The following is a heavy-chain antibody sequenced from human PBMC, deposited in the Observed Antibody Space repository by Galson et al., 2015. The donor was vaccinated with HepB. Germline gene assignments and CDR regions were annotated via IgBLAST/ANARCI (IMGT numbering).Heavy chain of an antibody. V-gene: IGHV2-70*11. D-gene: IGHD6-19*01. Sequence: PALVKPTQTLTLTCTFSGFSLSTSGMCVSWIRQPPGKALEWLARIDWDADKYYSTSLKTRLNISKDTSKNQVVLKMTKMDPVDTATYYCARMPQGSGWSWGLNAFDIWGQGTMVTVSS. CDR3: ARMPQGSGWSWGLNAFDI. CDR2: IDWDADK. J-gene: IGHJ3*02. CDR1: GFSLSTSGMC.